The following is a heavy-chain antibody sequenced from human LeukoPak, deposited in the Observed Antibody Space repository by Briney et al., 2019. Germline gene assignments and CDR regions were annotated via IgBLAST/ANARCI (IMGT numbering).Heavy chain of an antibody. D-gene: IGHD6-6*01. Sequence: SETLSLTCAVYGGSFSGYYWSWIRQPPGKGLEWIGEINHSGSTNYNPSLKSRVTISVDTSKNQFSLKLSSVTAADTAVYYCARDLRSGAACPSWFDPWGQGTLVTVSS. CDR2: INHSGST. CDR1: GGSFSGYY. V-gene: IGHV4-34*01. J-gene: IGHJ5*02. CDR3: ARDLRSGAACPSWFDP.